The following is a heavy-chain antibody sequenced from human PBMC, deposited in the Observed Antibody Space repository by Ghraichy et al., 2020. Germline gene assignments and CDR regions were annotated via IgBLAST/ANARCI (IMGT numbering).Heavy chain of an antibody. V-gene: IGHV1-69*13. CDR1: GGTFSSYA. Sequence: SVKVSCKASGGTFSSYAISWVRQAPGQGLEWMGGIIPIFGTANYAQKFQGRVTITADESTSTAYMELSSLRSEDTAVYYCGLNYDSSGYISFFDYWGQGTLVTVSS. CDR3: GLNYDSSGYISFFDY. D-gene: IGHD3-22*01. CDR2: IIPIFGTA. J-gene: IGHJ4*02.